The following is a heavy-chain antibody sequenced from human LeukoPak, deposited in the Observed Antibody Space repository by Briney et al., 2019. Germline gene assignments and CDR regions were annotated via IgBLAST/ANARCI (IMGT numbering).Heavy chain of an antibody. J-gene: IGHJ4*02. D-gene: IGHD3-22*01. CDR3: AKDYYDSSGIFDY. V-gene: IGHV3-23*01. CDR2: ISGSGGST. CDR1: EFTFSSYS. Sequence: PGGSLRLSCAASEFTFSSYSMDWVRQAPGKGLEWVSAISGSGGSTYYADSVKGRFTISRDNSKNTLYLQMNSLRAEDTAVYYCAKDYYDSSGIFDYWGQGTLVTVSS.